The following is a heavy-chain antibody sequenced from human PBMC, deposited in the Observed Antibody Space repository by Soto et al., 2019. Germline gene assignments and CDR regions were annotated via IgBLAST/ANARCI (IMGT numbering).Heavy chain of an antibody. V-gene: IGHV1-2*02. CDR1: GYTFTGYF. CDR2: INPNSGAT. D-gene: IGHD3-16*01. CDR3: ARGGGTTLAPLP. Sequence: ASVKVSCKASGYTFTGYFMHWVRQAPGEGLEWMGLINPNSGATKYAPKFQGRDTMTRDTSNRTAYLELSRLTSDDTAIYYCARGGGTTLAPLPWGQGTPFTVPS. J-gene: IGHJ5*02.